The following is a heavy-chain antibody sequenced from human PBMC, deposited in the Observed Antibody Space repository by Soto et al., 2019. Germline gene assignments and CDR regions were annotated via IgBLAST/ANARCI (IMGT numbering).Heavy chain of an antibody. CDR1: GGSFSNYA. CDR2: IIPMFGIG. Sequence: QVQLVQSGAEVKMPGSSVRVSCKASGGSFSNYAISWVRQAPGQGLEWMGGIIPMFGIGNYAEKFLGRVTITPDESTSTSHMELSSLRSEDTAVYFCARAYRENYFYAMDVWGQGTTVTVSS. J-gene: IGHJ6*02. V-gene: IGHV1-69*01. D-gene: IGHD1-26*01. CDR3: ARAYRENYFYAMDV.